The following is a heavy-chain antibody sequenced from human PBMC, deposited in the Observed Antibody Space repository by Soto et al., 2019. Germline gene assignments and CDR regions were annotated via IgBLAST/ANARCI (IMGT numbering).Heavy chain of an antibody. J-gene: IGHJ5*02. CDR3: SRGIDAYKGGRT. Sequence: QVQLQQWGAGLLKPSETLSLTCAVYDESLSGYYYTWTRQPPGKGLEWIGEIHPSGSTHYNPSLKTRVTLSQDTSKKQLSLNLISVTAAATAVYYCSRGIDAYKGGRTWGQGTLVTVSS. D-gene: IGHD1-1*01. CDR2: IHPSGST. CDR1: DESLSGYY. V-gene: IGHV4-34*02.